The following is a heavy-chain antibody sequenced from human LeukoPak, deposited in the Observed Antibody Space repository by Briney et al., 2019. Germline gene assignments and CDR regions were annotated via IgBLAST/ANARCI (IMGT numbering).Heavy chain of an antibody. CDR1: GFTFSSYS. CDR2: ISSSSSYI. CDR3: ARDCGGGSCYGPYDAFDI. D-gene: IGHD2-15*01. V-gene: IGHV3-21*01. Sequence: GGSLRLSCAASGFTFSSYSMNWVRQAPGKGLEWVSSISSSSSYIYYGDSVKGRFTISRDNAKNSLYLQMNSLRAEDTAVYYCARDCGGGSCYGPYDAFDIWGQGTMVTVSS. J-gene: IGHJ3*02.